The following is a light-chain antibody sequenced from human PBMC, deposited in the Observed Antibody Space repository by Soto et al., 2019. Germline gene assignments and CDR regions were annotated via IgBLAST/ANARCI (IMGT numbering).Light chain of an antibody. J-gene: IGLJ2*01. Sequence: NFMLTQAHSVSESPGKTVTISCTRSSGSIASNSVHWYQQRPGSAPTTVICEDNQRPSGVPDRFSGSIDSSSNPASLTISGLKTEDEADYYCQSYDSSNEVFGGGTKLTVL. V-gene: IGLV6-57*03. CDR1: SGSIASNS. CDR2: EDN. CDR3: QSYDSSNEV.